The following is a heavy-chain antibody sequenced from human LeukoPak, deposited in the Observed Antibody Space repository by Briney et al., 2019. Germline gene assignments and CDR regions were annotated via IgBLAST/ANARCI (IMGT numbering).Heavy chain of an antibody. D-gene: IGHD2-8*01. CDR2: IKQDGSEK. Sequence: GGSLRLSCAASGFTFGSYWMTWVRQAPGKGLEWVANIKQDGSEKYYVDSVKGRFTISRDNAKNSLYLQMNSLKAEDTAVYYCAGSNGSWGQGTLVTVSS. CDR1: GFTFGSYW. J-gene: IGHJ5*02. CDR3: AGSNGS. V-gene: IGHV3-7*01.